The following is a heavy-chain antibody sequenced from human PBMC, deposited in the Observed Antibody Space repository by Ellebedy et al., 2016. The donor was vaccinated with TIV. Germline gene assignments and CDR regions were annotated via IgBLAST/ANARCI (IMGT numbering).Heavy chain of an antibody. CDR1: GLIFSTYW. Sequence: GESLKISCAASGLIFSTYWMAWVRQAPGKGLEWVANIKEDGSEQYYVDSVKGRFTISRDNAKHSLYLQMNTLRAEDTAVYYCARVPLDGAVAGTVEVAFDYWGQGTLVTVSS. J-gene: IGHJ4*02. V-gene: IGHV3-7*03. CDR3: ARVPLDGAVAGTVEVAFDY. CDR2: IKEDGSEQ. D-gene: IGHD6-19*01.